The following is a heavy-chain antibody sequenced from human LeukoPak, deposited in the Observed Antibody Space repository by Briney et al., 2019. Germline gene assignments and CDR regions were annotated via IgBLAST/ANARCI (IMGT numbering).Heavy chain of an antibody. CDR1: GFTFTSSA. J-gene: IGHJ6*02. Sequence: SVKVSCKASGFTFTSSAVQWVRQIRGQRLEWIGWIVVGSGNTNYAQKYQERVTITRDMSTSTAYMELSSLRSEDTAVYYCAADPRARWELPYYGMDVWGQGTTVTVSS. CDR3: AADPRARWELPYYGMDV. D-gene: IGHD1-26*01. CDR2: IVVGSGNT. V-gene: IGHV1-58*01.